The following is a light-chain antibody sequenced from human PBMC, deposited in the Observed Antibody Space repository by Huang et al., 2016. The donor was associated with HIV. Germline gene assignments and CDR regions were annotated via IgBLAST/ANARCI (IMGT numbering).Light chain of an antibody. V-gene: IGKV1-39*01. CDR3: QQSYSTLPWT. Sequence: DMQMTQSTASLSASVVDRVTLTCRASQRMISYLNWYQQKPVKAPKFLIYAASSWQSVVPARFSGSGSGTEFTLTISSLLPEHFATYYCQQSYSTLPWTFGQGTKVEIK. CDR1: QRMISY. J-gene: IGKJ1*01. CDR2: AAS.